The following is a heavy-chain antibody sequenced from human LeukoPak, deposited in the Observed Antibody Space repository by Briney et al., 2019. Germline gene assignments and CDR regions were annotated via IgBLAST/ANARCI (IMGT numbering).Heavy chain of an antibody. D-gene: IGHD3-9*01. CDR2: ISGSGGST. J-gene: IGHJ4*02. V-gene: IGHV3-23*01. CDR3: ARDFGYDILTGIDY. Sequence: GGSLRLSCAASGFTFSTYVVSWVRQAPGKGLEWVSAISGSGGSTYYADSVKGRFTVSRDNAKNSLYLQMNSLRAEDTAVYYCARDFGYDILTGIDYWGQGTLVTVSS. CDR1: GFTFSTYV.